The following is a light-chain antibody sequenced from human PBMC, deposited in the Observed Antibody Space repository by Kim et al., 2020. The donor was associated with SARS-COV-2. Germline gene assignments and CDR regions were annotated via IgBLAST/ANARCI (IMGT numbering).Light chain of an antibody. CDR2: HAS. CDR1: QTVTNNY. CDR3: QPHSNSPRP. V-gene: IGKV3-20*01. J-gene: IGKJ1*01. Sequence: LVLTQSPGTLSLSPGDKATLSCWASQTVTNNYLAWYQQRPGQAPRLLISHASTRASGIPARFSGSGSGTDFTLTISRLEPEDFAVYYCQPHSNSPRPFGQGTKVDIK.